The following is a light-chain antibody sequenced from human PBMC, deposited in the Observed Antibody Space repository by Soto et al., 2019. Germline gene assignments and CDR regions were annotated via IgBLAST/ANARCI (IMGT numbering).Light chain of an antibody. CDR2: GAS. J-gene: IGKJ1*01. V-gene: IGKV3-20*01. CDR1: QSVTGNY. CDR3: QQYGSAPTWT. Sequence: EIVLTQSPGTLSLFPGERATLSCRASQSVTGNYLAWYQQKPGQAPRLLIYGASSRATGIPDRFSGSGSGTDFTLTISRLEPEDLTLYYCQQYGSAPTWTFGQGTKVEIK.